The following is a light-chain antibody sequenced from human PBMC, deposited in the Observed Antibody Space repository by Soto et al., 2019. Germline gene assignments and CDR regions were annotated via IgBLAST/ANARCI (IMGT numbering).Light chain of an antibody. Sequence: EIVLTQSPATLSLSPGERATLSCRASQSVSRSLAWYQQKSGQAPRLLIYDASNRATGIPTRFSGSGSGTDFTLTISSLEPEDFAVYYCQRRSNWPQTFGQGTKVEIQ. CDR3: QRRSNWPQT. V-gene: IGKV3-11*01. CDR1: QSVSRS. CDR2: DAS. J-gene: IGKJ1*01.